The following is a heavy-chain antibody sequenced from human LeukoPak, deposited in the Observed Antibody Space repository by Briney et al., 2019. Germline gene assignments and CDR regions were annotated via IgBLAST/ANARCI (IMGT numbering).Heavy chain of an antibody. CDR2: ISYDGSNK. CDR1: GFTFTNYA. Sequence: GRSLRLSCAASGFTFTNYAMHWVRQAPGKGLEWVAVISYDGSNKYYADSVKGRFTISRDNSKNTLYLQMNSLRAGDTAVYYCAKTDYYGSPWGQGTLVTVSS. J-gene: IGHJ5*02. V-gene: IGHV3-30*04. CDR3: AKTDYYGSP. D-gene: IGHD3-10*01.